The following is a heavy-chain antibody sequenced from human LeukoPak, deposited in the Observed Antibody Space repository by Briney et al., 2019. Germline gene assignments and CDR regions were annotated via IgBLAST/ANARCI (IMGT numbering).Heavy chain of an antibody. CDR2: INPSGGST. CDR1: GGTFSSYA. D-gene: IGHD2-21*01. Sequence: ASVKVSCKASGGTFSSYAISWVRQAPGQGLEWMGMINPSGGSTFYAQNFQGRVTMTSDTSTSTVYMDLRSLRSEDTAVYYCARGRSNSGVNWYLDFWGRGTLVTVSS. CDR3: ARGRSNSGVNWYLDF. V-gene: IGHV1-46*01. J-gene: IGHJ2*01.